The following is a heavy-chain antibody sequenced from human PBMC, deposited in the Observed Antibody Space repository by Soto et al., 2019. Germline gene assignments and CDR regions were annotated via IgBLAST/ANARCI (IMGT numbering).Heavy chain of an antibody. Sequence: SQTLSLTCTVSGGSISSYYWSWIRQPPGKGLEWIGYIYYSGSTNYNPSLKSRVTISVDTSKNQFSLKLSSVTAAATAVYYCACIKVSQSYSFDSWGQRTLVTVSS. J-gene: IGHJ5*01. V-gene: IGHV4-59*08. CDR1: GGSISSYY. CDR3: ACIKVSQSYSFDS. D-gene: IGHD6-19*01. CDR2: IYYSGST.